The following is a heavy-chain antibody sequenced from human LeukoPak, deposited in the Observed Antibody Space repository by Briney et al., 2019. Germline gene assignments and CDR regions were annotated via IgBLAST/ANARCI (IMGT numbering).Heavy chain of an antibody. D-gene: IGHD5-12*01. V-gene: IGHV4-38-2*02. J-gene: IGHJ4*02. Sequence: SETLSLTCTVSGYSISTGYYWGWIRQPPGKGLEWIGTIYHSGSAYYNPSLKSRFTISIDTSKNQFSLKLSSVTAADTAVYYCARVSGYDWESFYDYWGQGTLVTVSS. CDR2: IYHSGSA. CDR1: GYSISTGYY. CDR3: ARVSGYDWESFYDY.